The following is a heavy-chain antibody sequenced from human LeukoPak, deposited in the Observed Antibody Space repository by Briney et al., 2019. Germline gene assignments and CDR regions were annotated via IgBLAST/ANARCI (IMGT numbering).Heavy chain of an antibody. Sequence: PSETLSLTCTVSGGSISSNNYYWNWIRQPAGKGLEWIGRIYTSGSTSGSTNYNPSLKSRVTISVDTSKNQFSLKLSSVTAADTAVYYCARAGQGYCTSAGCFLSLDYWGQGTLVTVSS. D-gene: IGHD2-2*01. J-gene: IGHJ4*02. CDR2: IYTSGSTSGST. V-gene: IGHV4-61*02. CDR1: GGSISSNNYY. CDR3: ARAGQGYCTSAGCFLSLDY.